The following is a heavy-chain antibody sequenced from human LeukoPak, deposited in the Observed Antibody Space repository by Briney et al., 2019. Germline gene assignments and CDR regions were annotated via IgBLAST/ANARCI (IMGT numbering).Heavy chain of an antibody. J-gene: IGHJ4*02. V-gene: IGHV3-30*02. CDR2: IRYDGSNK. CDR1: GFTFSSYG. CDR3: AKEYQYYFDY. Sequence: GGSLRLSCAASGFTFSSYGMHWVRQAPGKGLEWVAFIRYDGSNKYYADSEKGRFTISRDNSKNTLYLQMNSLRAEDTAVYYCAKEYQYYFDYWGQGTLVTVSS.